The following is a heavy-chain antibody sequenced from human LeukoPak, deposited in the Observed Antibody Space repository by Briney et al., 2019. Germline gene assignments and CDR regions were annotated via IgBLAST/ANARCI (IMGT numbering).Heavy chain of an antibody. V-gene: IGHV4-59*08. D-gene: IGHD3-16*02. Sequence: ASETLSLTCIVSGGSISSYYWSWIRQPPGKGLEWIGYIYYSGSTNYNPSLKSRVTISLDTSKNQFSLKLSSVTAADTAVYFCARGVTFGGVIVPAFDIWGQGTMVTVSS. J-gene: IGHJ3*02. CDR1: GGSISSYY. CDR2: IYYSGST. CDR3: ARGVTFGGVIVPAFDI.